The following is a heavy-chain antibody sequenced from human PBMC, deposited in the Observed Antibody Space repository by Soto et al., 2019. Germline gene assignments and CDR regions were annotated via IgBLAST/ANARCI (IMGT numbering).Heavy chain of an antibody. CDR3: ATDPWNLAHTHYLDF. J-gene: IGHJ4*02. CDR1: GFIFSSYA. Sequence: QVQLVESGGGVVQPGRSLRLSCAASGFIFSSYAMHWIRQAPGKGLEWVAVISSDGSNRYYADSVGGRFTISRDNSENTVYLHMSSRTGDDTAVFYCATDPWNLAHTHYLDFWGQGTLVTVSS. V-gene: IGHV3-30-3*01. D-gene: IGHD1-1*01. CDR2: ISSDGSNR.